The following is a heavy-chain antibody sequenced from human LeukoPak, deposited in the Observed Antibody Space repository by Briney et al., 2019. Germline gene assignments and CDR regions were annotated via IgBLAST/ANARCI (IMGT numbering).Heavy chain of an antibody. CDR1: GFTFSTYS. CDR3: ARVSTEGYG. V-gene: IGHV3-21*04. D-gene: IGHD6-13*01. J-gene: IGHJ4*02. CDR2: ISGSTTYI. Sequence: GGSLRLSCTASGFTFSTYSMNWVRQAPGKGLEWVSSISGSTTYIYYADSVKGRFTISRDNSKNTLYLQMNSLRAEDTAVYYCARVSTEGYGWGQGTLVTVSS.